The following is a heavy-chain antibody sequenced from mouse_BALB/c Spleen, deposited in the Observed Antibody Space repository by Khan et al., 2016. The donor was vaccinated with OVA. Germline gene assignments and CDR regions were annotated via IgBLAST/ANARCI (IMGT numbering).Heavy chain of an antibody. V-gene: IGHV1S135*01. CDR3: TRHGYVAWFTY. D-gene: IGHD2-2*01. CDR2: IDPFIGDT. Sequence: VQLQQPGPELMKPGASVKISCKASGYSFTSYYIHWVIQSHGKSLEWIGYIDPFIGDTTYNQKFNGRATLTVDKSSSTAYIHLSNLTSEDSAVYYCTRHGYVAWFTYGGQGTLVTVSA. CDR1: GYSFTSYY. J-gene: IGHJ3*01.